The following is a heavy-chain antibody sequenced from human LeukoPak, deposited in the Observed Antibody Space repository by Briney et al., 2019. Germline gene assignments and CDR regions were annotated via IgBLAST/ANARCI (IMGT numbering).Heavy chain of an antibody. CDR2: ITNEGSAT. J-gene: IGHJ2*01. CDR3: ARDASPGYFDL. Sequence: GGSLRLSCAVSGFTFSNYWMHWVRQGPGKGLAWVSRITNEGSATGYADSVKGRFTISRENAKNTLYLHLVSLSPEDTAVYYCARDASPGYFDLWGRGTLVTVSS. CDR1: GFTFSNYW. D-gene: IGHD2-15*01. V-gene: IGHV3-74*01.